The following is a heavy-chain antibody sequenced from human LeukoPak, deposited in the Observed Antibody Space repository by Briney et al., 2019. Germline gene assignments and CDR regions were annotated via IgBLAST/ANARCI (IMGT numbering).Heavy chain of an antibody. Sequence: SETLSLTCTVSGGSISSSSYYWGWIRQPPGKGLEWIGSIYYSGSTYYNPSLKSRVTISVDTSKNQFSLKLSSVTAADTAVYYCASIFGELFHGFDYWGQGTLVTVSS. CDR2: IYYSGST. V-gene: IGHV4-39*01. CDR1: GGSISSSSYY. J-gene: IGHJ4*02. CDR3: ASIFGELFHGFDY. D-gene: IGHD3-10*02.